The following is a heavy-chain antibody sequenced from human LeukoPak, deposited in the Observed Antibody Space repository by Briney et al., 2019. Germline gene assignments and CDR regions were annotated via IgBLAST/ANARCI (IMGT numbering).Heavy chain of an antibody. CDR1: GFTSSSYW. D-gene: IGHD2-15*01. Sequence: PGGSLRLSCAASGFTSSSYWMSWVRQAPGKGLEWVANIKQDGSEKYYVDSVKGRFTISRDNAKNSLYLQMNSLRAEDTAVYYCARWDIRNLMYDYWGQGTLVTVSS. V-gene: IGHV3-7*01. CDR2: IKQDGSEK. J-gene: IGHJ4*02. CDR3: ARWDIRNLMYDY.